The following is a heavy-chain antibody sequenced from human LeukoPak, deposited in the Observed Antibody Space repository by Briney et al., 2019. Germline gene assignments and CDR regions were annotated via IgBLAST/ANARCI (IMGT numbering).Heavy chain of an antibody. Sequence: PSETLSLTCTVSGGSISSSSYYWGWIRQPPGKGLEWIGSIYYSGSTYYNPSLKSRVTISVDTSKSQFSLKLSSVTAADTAVYYCAGRDAYDSSGYYYGDDAFDIWGQGTMVTVSS. CDR1: GGSISSSSYY. CDR2: IYYSGST. J-gene: IGHJ3*02. V-gene: IGHV4-39*01. D-gene: IGHD3-22*01. CDR3: AGRDAYDSSGYYYGDDAFDI.